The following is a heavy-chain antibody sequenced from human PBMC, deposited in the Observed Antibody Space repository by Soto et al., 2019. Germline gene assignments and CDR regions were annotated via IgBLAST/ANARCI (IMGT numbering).Heavy chain of an antibody. J-gene: IGHJ5*02. CDR3: ASTVTTLSWFDP. CDR2: IYYSGST. Sequence: KTSETLSLTCTVSGGSISSGDYYWSWIRQPPGKGLEWIGYIYYSGSTYYNPSLKSRVTISVDTSKNQFSLKLSSVTAADTAVYYCASTVTTLSWFDPWGQGTLVTVSS. CDR1: GGSISSGDYY. V-gene: IGHV4-30-4*01. D-gene: IGHD4-4*01.